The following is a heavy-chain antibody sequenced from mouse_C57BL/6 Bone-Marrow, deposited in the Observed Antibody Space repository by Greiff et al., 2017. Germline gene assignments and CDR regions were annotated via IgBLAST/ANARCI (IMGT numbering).Heavy chain of an antibody. CDR1: GYTFTSYW. Sequence: VQLQQPGAELVRPGSSVKLSCKASGYTFTSYWMHWVKQRPIQGLEWIGNIDPSDSETHYNQKFKDKATLTVDKSSSTAYVQLSSLTSEDSAVYYCARNGSSWYCEVGSRETTVTVST. J-gene: IGHJ1*03. CDR2: IDPSDSET. CDR3: ARNGSSWYCEV. D-gene: IGHD1-1*01. V-gene: IGHV1-52*01.